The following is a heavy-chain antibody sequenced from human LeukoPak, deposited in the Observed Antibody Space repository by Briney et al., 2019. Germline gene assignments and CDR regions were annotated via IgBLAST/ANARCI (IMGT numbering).Heavy chain of an antibody. D-gene: IGHD3-3*01. J-gene: IGHJ4*02. CDR3: ARDAPWGGYYTAFDY. Sequence: SVKVSCKASGGTFSSYAISWVRQAPGQGLEWMGGIIPIFGTANYAQKFQGRVTITADESTSTAYMELSSLRSEDTAVYYCARDAPWGGYYTAFDYWGQGTLVTVSS. V-gene: IGHV1-69*13. CDR2: IIPIFGTA. CDR1: GGTFSSYA.